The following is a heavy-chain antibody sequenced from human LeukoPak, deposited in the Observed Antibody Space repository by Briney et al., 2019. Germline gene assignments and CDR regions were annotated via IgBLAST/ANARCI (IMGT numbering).Heavy chain of an antibody. CDR2: INWNGGST. CDR1: GFTFDDYG. D-gene: IGHD5-18*01. J-gene: IGHJ4*02. Sequence: GGSLRLSCAASGFTFDDYGMSWVRQAPGKRLEWVSGINWNGGSTGYADSVKGRFTISRDNAKNSLYLQMNSLRAEDTALYYCAKQDTAIGGFAYWGQGTLVIVSS. CDR3: AKQDTAIGGFAY. V-gene: IGHV3-20*04.